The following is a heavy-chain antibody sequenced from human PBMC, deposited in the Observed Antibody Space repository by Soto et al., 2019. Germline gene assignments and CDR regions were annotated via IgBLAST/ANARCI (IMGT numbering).Heavy chain of an antibody. V-gene: IGHV4-39*01. CDR2: IYYSGST. CDR3: AGVTGTTDPGGMDV. J-gene: IGHJ6*02. D-gene: IGHD1-7*01. CDR1: GGSISSSSYY. Sequence: QLQLQESGPGLVKPSETLSLTCTVSGGSISSSSYYWGWIRQPPGKGLEWIGSIYYSGSTYYNPSLKSRVTISVDTAKDQFALKLSSVTAADTAVYCCAGVTGTTDPGGMDVWGQGTTVTVSS.